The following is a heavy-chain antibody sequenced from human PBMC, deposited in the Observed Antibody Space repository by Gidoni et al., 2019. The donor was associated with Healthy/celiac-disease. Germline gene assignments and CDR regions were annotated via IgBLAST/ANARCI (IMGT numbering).Heavy chain of an antibody. CDR2: IYYSGST. Sequence: QVQLQESGPGLVKPSETLSLPCTVPGGSISSYYWSWIRQPPGKGLEWIGYIYYSGSTNYNPSLKSRVTISVDTSKNQFSLKLSSVTAGDTAVYYCARRGDHGAFDIWGQGTMVTVSS. D-gene: IGHD2-21*02. CDR1: GGSISSYY. V-gene: IGHV4-59*01. CDR3: ARRGDHGAFDI. J-gene: IGHJ3*02.